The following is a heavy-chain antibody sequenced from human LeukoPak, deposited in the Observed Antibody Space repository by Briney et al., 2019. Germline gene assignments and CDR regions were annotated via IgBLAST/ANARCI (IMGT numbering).Heavy chain of an antibody. D-gene: IGHD3-22*01. Sequence: SETLSLTCAVYGGSFSGYYWSWIRQPPGKGLEWIGEINHSGSTNYNPSLKSRVTISVDTSKNQFSLKLSSVTAADTAVYYCARDRGYYDSSGYYYRSFDYWGQGTLVTVSS. CDR2: INHSGST. V-gene: IGHV4-34*01. CDR3: ARDRGYYDSSGYYYRSFDY. J-gene: IGHJ4*02. CDR1: GGSFSGYY.